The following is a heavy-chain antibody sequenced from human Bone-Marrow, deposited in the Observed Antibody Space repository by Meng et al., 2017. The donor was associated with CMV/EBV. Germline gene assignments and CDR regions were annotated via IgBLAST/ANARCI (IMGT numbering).Heavy chain of an antibody. D-gene: IGHD2-8*01. Sequence: SYKASGYTCTDYNRQWVRQAPGQGLEGAGIINPRDGGTSYEQKFQDRVTITRDTSTNTVYMELSSLRSQDTAVFYCAREAPNWYFDLWGRGTLVTVSS. J-gene: IGHJ2*01. CDR2: INPRDGGT. CDR1: GYTCTDYN. V-gene: IGHV1-46*01. CDR3: AREAPNWYFDL.